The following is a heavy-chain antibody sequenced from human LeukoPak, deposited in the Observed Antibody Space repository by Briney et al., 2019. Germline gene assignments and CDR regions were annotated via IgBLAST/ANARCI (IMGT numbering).Heavy chain of an antibody. D-gene: IGHD3-10*01. CDR1: GFTFSSYA. CDR2: ISGGGGST. J-gene: IGHJ4*02. CDR3: AKDNAYYYADY. Sequence: GGSLRLSCAASGFTFSSYAMTWVRQAPGKGLEWVSAISGGGGSTYYADSVKGRFTISRDNSKNTLYLQMNSLRAEDTAVYYCAKDNAYYYADYWGQGTLVTVSS. V-gene: IGHV3-23*01.